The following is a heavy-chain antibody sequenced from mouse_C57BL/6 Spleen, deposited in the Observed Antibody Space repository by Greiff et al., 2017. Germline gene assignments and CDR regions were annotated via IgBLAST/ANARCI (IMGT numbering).Heavy chain of an antibody. J-gene: IGHJ2*01. CDR3: ARNSHITTVVGYFDY. Sequence: EVQLQQSGPELVKPGASVKIPCKASGYTFTDYNMDWVKQSHGKSLEWIGDINPNNGGTIYNQKFKGKATLTVDKSSSTAYMELRSLTSEDTAVYYCARNSHITTVVGYFDYWGQGTTLTVSS. D-gene: IGHD1-1*01. CDR2: INPNNGGT. CDR1: GYTFTDYN. V-gene: IGHV1-18*01.